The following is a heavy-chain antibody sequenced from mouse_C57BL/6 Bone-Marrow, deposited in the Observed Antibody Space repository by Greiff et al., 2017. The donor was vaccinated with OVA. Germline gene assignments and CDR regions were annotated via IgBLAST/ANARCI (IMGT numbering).Heavy chain of an antibody. J-gene: IGHJ4*01. V-gene: IGHV8-8*01. Sequence: QVTLKVSGPGILQPSQSLSLTCSFSGFSLSTFGMGVGWIRQPSGKGLEWLAHIWWDDDKYYNPALKSRLTNSKDTSKNPVILKIAKVDPADTATYYWARTVVARGYAMDYWGQGTSVTVSS. CDR3: ARTVVARGYAMDY. D-gene: IGHD1-1*01. CDR1: GFSLSTFGMG. CDR2: IWWDDDK.